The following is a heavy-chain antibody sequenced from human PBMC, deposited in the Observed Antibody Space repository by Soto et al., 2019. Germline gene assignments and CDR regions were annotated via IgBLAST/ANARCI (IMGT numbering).Heavy chain of an antibody. CDR2: INPNSGDT. Sequence: ASVKVSCKAAGYIFTVYSMHFVRRAPGQGLEWMGWINPNSGDTIYAQKFQGRVTMTSDTSISTAYMELSRLRSDDTALYYCAREASAVLSIDYWGQGTLVTVSS. CDR3: AREASAVLSIDY. J-gene: IGHJ4*02. CDR1: GYIFTVYS. D-gene: IGHD6-19*01. V-gene: IGHV1-2*02.